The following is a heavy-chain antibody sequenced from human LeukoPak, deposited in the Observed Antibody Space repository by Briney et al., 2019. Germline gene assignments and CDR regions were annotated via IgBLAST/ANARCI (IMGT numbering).Heavy chain of an antibody. D-gene: IGHD2-2*01. CDR2: IYYSGNT. J-gene: IGHJ4*02. V-gene: IGHV4-39*07. Sequence: PSETLSLTCTVSGVSISSSNSYWGWIRQPPGTGLEWIGSIYYSGNTYYNPSLKSRVTISVDTSKNQFSLKLSSVTAADTAVYYCARGRTSWGYWGQGTLVTVSS. CDR1: GVSISSSNSY. CDR3: ARGRTSWGY.